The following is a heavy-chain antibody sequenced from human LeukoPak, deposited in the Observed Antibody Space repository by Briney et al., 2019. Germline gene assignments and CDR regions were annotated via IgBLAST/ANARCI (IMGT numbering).Heavy chain of an antibody. Sequence: ASVKLSCKASGYTFTSYDMHWVRQAPGQGLGWRGIFNPSSGSTSYAQKFPGRVTMTRDTSTTTVYMELSSVRSEDTGVYYCAAQDYSAYYYDYWGQGTLVTVSS. CDR3: AAQDYSAYYYDY. J-gene: IGHJ4*02. CDR1: GYTFTSYD. CDR2: FNPSSGST. D-gene: IGHD4-11*01. V-gene: IGHV1-46*01.